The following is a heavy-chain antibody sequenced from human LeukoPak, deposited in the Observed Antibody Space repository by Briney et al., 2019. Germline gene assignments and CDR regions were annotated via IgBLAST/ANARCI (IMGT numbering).Heavy chain of an antibody. CDR3: ARGGNLDY. J-gene: IGHJ4*02. D-gene: IGHD1-14*01. CDR2: INEDGGER. V-gene: IGHV3-7*01. CDR1: GFTLNRYW. Sequence: GGSLRLSCAASGFTLNRYWMSWVRQAPGKGLEWVANINEDGGERHYVDSVKGRFTISRDNAKNSLYLQMNSLRAEDTAVYYCARGGNLDYWGQGTLVTVSS.